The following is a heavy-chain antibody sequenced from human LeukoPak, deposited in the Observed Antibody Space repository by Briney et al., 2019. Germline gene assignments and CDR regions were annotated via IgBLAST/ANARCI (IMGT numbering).Heavy chain of an antibody. V-gene: IGHV3-30-3*01. CDR1: GFTFSSYA. J-gene: IGHJ4*02. CDR3: AREGSGRSLDY. CDR2: ISYDGSNK. D-gene: IGHD3-10*01. Sequence: GSLRLSCAASGFTFSSYAMHWVRQAPGKGLEWVAVISYDGSNKYYADSVKGRFIISRDNSKNTLYLQMNSLRAEDTAVYYCAREGSGRSLDYWGQGTLVTVSS.